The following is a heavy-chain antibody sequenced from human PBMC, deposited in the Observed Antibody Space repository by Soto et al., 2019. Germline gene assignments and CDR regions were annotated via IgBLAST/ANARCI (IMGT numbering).Heavy chain of an antibody. CDR3: ARIGGGITRPYYFDY. CDR2: IYYSGST. D-gene: IGHD1-20*01. J-gene: IGHJ4*02. V-gene: IGHV4-59*08. Sequence: QVQLQESGPGLVKPSETLSLTCTVSGGSISSYFWSWIRQSPGKGLEWIGYIYYSGSTNYNPSLKNRVTISVDTSKNQFSLKLSSVTATDTAVYYCARIGGGITRPYYFDYWGQGTLVTVSS. CDR1: GGSISSYF.